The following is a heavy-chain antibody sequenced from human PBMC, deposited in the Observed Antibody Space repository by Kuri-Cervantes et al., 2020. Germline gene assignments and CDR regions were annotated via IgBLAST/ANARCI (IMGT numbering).Heavy chain of an antibody. J-gene: IGHJ4*02. Sequence: SETLSLTCTVSGGSISSSSYYWGWIRQPPGKGLEWIGSIYYSGSTYYNPSLKSRATISVDTSKNQFSLKLSSVTAADTAVYYCARAGEWELGGFDYWGQGTLVTVSS. CDR2: IYYSGST. V-gene: IGHV4-39*01. D-gene: IGHD1-26*01. CDR1: GGSISSSSYY. CDR3: ARAGEWELGGFDY.